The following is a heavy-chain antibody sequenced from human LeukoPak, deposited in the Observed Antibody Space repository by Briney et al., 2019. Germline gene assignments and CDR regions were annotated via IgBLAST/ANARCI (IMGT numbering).Heavy chain of an antibody. Sequence: SETLSLTCTVSGGSISSSSYHWGWIRQPPGQGLEWIGCIYYTGTTYYNPSLKSRVTISVDTSKNQFSLKLSSVTAADTAVYYCARGYYGSGSSAGHAFDIWGQGTMVTVSS. D-gene: IGHD3-10*01. J-gene: IGHJ3*02. CDR1: GGSISSSSYH. V-gene: IGHV4-39*01. CDR3: ARGYYGSGSSAGHAFDI. CDR2: IYYTGTT.